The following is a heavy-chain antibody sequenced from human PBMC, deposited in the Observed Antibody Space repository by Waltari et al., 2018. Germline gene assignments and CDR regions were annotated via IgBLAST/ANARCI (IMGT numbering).Heavy chain of an antibody. CDR2: MYYSGYT. Sequence: QVQLQESGPGLVKPSQTLSLTCTVSGGSIRGGNYYWSWIRQPAGKGLEWIGHMYYSGYTYYNPSLESRVTISVDTSKNSVSLKLSSVTAADTGIYYCARDDVGAPDAFDVWGQGAMVTVSS. D-gene: IGHD1-26*01. CDR3: ARDDVGAPDAFDV. J-gene: IGHJ3*01. CDR1: GGSIRGGNYY. V-gene: IGHV4-61*09.